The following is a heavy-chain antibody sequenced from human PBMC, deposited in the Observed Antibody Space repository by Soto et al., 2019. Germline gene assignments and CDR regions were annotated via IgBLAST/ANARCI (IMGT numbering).Heavy chain of an antibody. J-gene: IGHJ6*02. V-gene: IGHV1-46*01. CDR2: INPSGGST. D-gene: IGHD3-3*01. Sequence: GASVKVSCKASGYTFTSYYMHWVRHAPGQGLEWMGIINPSGGSTSYAQKFQGRVTMTRDTSTSTVYIELSRRRPEDTAVGYVSISLNTIFGVATYVYYGMDVWGQGTTVTVSS. CDR1: GYTFTSYY. CDR3: SISLNTIFGVATYVYYGMDV.